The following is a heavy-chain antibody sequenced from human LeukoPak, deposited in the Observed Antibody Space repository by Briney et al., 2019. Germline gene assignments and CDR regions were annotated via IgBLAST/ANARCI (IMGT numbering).Heavy chain of an antibody. Sequence: SETLSLTCTVSGGSIGSYYWSWIRQPPGKGLEWIGEINHSGITNYNPSLKSRVTISADTSKNQFSLKLTSVTAADTAVYYCANPARDFADSGAITWWGQGTLVTVSS. J-gene: IGHJ4*02. D-gene: IGHD4-17*01. CDR2: INHSGIT. V-gene: IGHV4-34*01. CDR1: GGSIGSYY. CDR3: ANPARDFADSGAITW.